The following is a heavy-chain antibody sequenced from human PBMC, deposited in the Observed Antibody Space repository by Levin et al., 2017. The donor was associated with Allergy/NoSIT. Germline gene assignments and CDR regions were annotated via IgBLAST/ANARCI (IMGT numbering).Heavy chain of an antibody. V-gene: IGHV4-39*01. CDR1: GGSVSSSHYY. CDR3: ARVRTSPASQYFFDY. D-gene: IGHD1-14*01. Sequence: SQTLSLTCTVSGGSVSSSHYYWGWIRQPPGKGLEWIGSIYYSGSTYYNPSLKSRVTIFVDTSKNQFSLKLSSVTAADTAVYYCARVRTSPASQYFFDYWGQGTLVTVSS. CDR2: IYYSGST. J-gene: IGHJ4*02.